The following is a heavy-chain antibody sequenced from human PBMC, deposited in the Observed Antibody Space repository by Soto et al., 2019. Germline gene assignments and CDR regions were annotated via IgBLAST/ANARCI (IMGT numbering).Heavy chain of an antibody. V-gene: IGHV3-48*01. D-gene: IGHD4-4*01. J-gene: IGHJ5*01. CDR1: GFTFNYYS. Sequence: GGSLRLSCAASGFTFNYYSMNWVRLAPGKGLEYIAYISSDSETKHYADSVKGRFTISRDNAKNSLFLQMDSLRADDTAVYYCAKTLYSNYNRDSWGQGTLVTVSS. CDR3: AKTLYSNYNRDS. CDR2: ISSDSETK.